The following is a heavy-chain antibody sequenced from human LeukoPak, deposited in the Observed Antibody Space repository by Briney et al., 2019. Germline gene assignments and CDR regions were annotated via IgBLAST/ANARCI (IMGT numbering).Heavy chain of an antibody. Sequence: ASVKVSCKASGGTFSSYAISWVRQATGQGLEWMGWMNPNSGNTGYAQKFQGRVTMTRNTSISTAYMELSSLRSEDTAVYYCARGIHCSGGSCFIDYWGQGTLVTVSS. J-gene: IGHJ4*02. CDR3: ARGIHCSGGSCFIDY. V-gene: IGHV1-8*02. CDR2: MNPNSGNT. D-gene: IGHD2-15*01. CDR1: GGTFSSYA.